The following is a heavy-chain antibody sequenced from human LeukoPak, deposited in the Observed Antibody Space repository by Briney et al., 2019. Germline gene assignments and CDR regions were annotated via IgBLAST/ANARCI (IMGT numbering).Heavy chain of an antibody. J-gene: IGHJ5*02. D-gene: IGHD3-10*01. CDR3: ASRPYNMGFDP. CDR1: GGSFSGYY. V-gene: IGHV4-34*01. CDR2: INHSGST. Sequence: SETLSLTCAVYGGSFSGYYWSWIRQPPGKGLEWIGEINHSGSTNYNPSLKSRVTISVDTSKNQFSLKLSSVTAADTAAYYCASRPYNMGFDPWGQGTLVTVSS.